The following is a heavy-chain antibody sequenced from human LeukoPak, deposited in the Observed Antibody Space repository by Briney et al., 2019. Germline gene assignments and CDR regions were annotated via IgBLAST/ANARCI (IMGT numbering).Heavy chain of an antibody. J-gene: IGHJ5*02. V-gene: IGHV4-4*07. CDR1: GGSISSYY. Sequence: SETLSLTCTVSGGSISSYYWSWIRQPAGKGLEWIGRIYTSGSTNYNPSLKSRVTMSVDTSKNQFSLKLSSVTTADTAVYYCARARFSGSYYNWFDPWGQGTLVTVSS. CDR3: ARARFSGSYYNWFDP. D-gene: IGHD3-10*01. CDR2: IYTSGST.